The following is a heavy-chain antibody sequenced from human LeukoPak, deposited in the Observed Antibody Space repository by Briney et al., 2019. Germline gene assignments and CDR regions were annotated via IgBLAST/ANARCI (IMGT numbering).Heavy chain of an antibody. CDR1: GYTFTSYG. Sequence: ASVKVSCKASGYTFTSYGISWVRQAPGQGLEWMGWISAYNGNTNYAQKLQGRVTMTTDTSTNTAYMELRSLRSDDTAVYYCARGPGITIFGVVTYYCYYMDVWGKGTTVTVSS. J-gene: IGHJ6*03. CDR2: ISAYNGNT. V-gene: IGHV1-18*01. D-gene: IGHD3-3*01. CDR3: ARGPGITIFGVVTYYCYYMDV.